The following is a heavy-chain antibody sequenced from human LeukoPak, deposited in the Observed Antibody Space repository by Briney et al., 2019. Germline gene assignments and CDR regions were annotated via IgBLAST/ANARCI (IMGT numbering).Heavy chain of an antibody. CDR2: IIPIFGTA. D-gene: IGHD3-22*01. J-gene: IGHJ6*02. V-gene: IGHV1-69*01. CDR3: ASTYYYDSSGYPYYYYYGMDV. CDR1: GGTFSSYA. Sequence: GSSVKVSCKTSGGTFSSYAISWVRQAPGRGLEWMGGIIPIFGTANYAQKFQGRVTITADESTSTAYMELSSLRSEDTAVYYCASTYYYDSSGYPYYYYYGMDVWGQGTTVTVSS.